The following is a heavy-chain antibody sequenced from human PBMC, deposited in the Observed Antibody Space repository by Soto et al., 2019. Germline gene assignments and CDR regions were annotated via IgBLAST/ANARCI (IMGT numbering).Heavy chain of an antibody. Sequence: PGGSLRLSCTPSGLSFSTHSMNWVRQAPGKGLEWVSSISSSSYYIYYADSVKGRFTISRDNAKNTLFLQMSSLRADDTAVYYCARNRDPSSKTHGMDVWGQGTTVTVSS. CDR2: ISSSSYYI. V-gene: IGHV3-21*06. CDR3: ARNRDPSSKTHGMDV. CDR1: GLSFSTHS. J-gene: IGHJ6*02.